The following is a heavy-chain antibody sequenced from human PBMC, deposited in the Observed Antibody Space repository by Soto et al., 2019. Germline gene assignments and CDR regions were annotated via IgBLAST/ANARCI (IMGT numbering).Heavy chain of an antibody. CDR1: GFTLSDYY. D-gene: IGHD2-8*01. J-gene: IGHJ5*02. CDR2: ISSSGTII. V-gene: IGHV3-11*01. Sequence: GGSLRLSCAASGFTLSDYYMNWIRQAPGKGLEWVSYISSSGTIISYADSVKGRFTISRDNAENTVSLEMNSLIAEDTAVYYCARGLFEGWCNLGTCDPNWFDAWGQGTLVTVSS. CDR3: ARGLFEGWCNLGTCDPNWFDA.